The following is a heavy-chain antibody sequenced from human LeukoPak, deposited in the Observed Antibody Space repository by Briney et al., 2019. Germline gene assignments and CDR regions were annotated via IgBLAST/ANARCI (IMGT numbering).Heavy chain of an antibody. CDR2: IIPIFGTA. CDR3: ASDVRSGGSCYTF. CDR1: GGTFSSYA. D-gene: IGHD2-15*01. J-gene: IGHJ4*02. V-gene: IGHV1-69*13. Sequence: SVKVSCKASGGTFSSYATSWVRQAPGQGLEWMGGIIPIFGTANYAQKFQGRVTITADESTSTAYMELSSLRSEDTAVYYCASDVRSGGSCYTFWGQGTLVTVSS.